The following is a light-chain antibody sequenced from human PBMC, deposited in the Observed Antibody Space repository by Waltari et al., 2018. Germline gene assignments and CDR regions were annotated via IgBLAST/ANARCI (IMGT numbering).Light chain of an antibody. J-gene: IGLJ2*01. CDR3: SSDAGSNNYVI. Sequence: QSALTQPPSASGSLGQSVTISCTGTSSDVGASNYVSWYQQNPGKAPKLMIFEVSKRPSGVPDLFSGSRSGNAASLTVSGLQAEDEADYYCSSDAGSNNYVILGGGTKLTVL. CDR1: SSDVGASNY. CDR2: EVS. V-gene: IGLV2-8*01.